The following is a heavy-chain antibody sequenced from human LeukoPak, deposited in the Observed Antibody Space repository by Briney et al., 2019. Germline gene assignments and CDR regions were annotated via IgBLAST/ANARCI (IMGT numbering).Heavy chain of an antibody. V-gene: IGHV4-30-2*01. CDR3: ARERLTGYFFVVED. CDR1: GGSISSGGYS. D-gene: IGHD3-9*01. Sequence: SETLSLTCAVSGGSISSGGYSWSWIRQPPGKGLEWIGYIYHSGSTYYNPSLKSRVTISVDRSKNQFSLKLSSVTAADTAVYYCARERLTGYFFVVEDWGQGTLVTVSS. CDR2: IYHSGST. J-gene: IGHJ4*02.